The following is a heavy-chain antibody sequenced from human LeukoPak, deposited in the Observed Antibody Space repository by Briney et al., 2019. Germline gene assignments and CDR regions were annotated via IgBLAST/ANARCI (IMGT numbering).Heavy chain of an antibody. Sequence: GGSLRLSCTASGFTFSSHSMNWVRQAPGKGLEWVSSISSSSSYIYYADSVKGRFTISRDNAKNSLYLQMNSLRAEDTAVYYCARDPYCGGDCYPDAFDIWGQGTMVTVSS. D-gene: IGHD2-21*02. J-gene: IGHJ3*02. V-gene: IGHV3-21*01. CDR3: ARDPYCGGDCYPDAFDI. CDR1: GFTFSSHS. CDR2: ISSSSSYI.